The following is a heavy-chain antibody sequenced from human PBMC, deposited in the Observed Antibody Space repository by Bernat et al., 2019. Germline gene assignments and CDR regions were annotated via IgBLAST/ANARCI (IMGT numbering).Heavy chain of an antibody. CDR1: GFNFNIYA. V-gene: IGHV3-64*01. CDR2: ILGNGAKP. D-gene: IGHD5-12*01. Sequence: EVELVESGGGLVQPGGSLRLSCAASGFNFNIYAMNWVRQAPGKGLEFLSSILGNGAKPQYASSVKGRFTISRDNSKNTLYLQMGSLRPDDTALYYCARDKDGGYAFDYWGQGTLVTVSS. J-gene: IGHJ4*02. CDR3: ARDKDGGYAFDY.